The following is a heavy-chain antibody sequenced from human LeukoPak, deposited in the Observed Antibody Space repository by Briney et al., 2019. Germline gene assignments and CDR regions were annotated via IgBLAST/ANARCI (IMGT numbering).Heavy chain of an antibody. D-gene: IGHD6-19*01. V-gene: IGHV3-23*01. CDR3: AGDKTTGGWYEFDY. J-gene: IGHJ4*02. CDR2: FSGSGGST. CDR1: GFTFSSYA. Sequence: GGSLRLSCAASGFTFSSYAMSWVRQAPGKGLECISGFSGSGGSTYYADSVKGRFTISRDNSKNTLYLQMNSLRAEDTAVYYCAGDKTTGGWYEFDYWGQGTLVTVSS.